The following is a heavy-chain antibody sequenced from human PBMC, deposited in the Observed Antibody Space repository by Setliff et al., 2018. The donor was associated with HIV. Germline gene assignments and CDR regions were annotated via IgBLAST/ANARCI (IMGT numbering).Heavy chain of an antibody. Sequence: VASVKVSCKASGYTFTGYYVHWVRQAPGQGLEWMGWTNPNDGGANYAPRVQGRVTMTSNTSITAASMALSSLRSDDTAVYYCALSSTTTRPYNWFDPWGQGTLVTVSS. J-gene: IGHJ5*02. V-gene: IGHV1-2*02. CDR2: TNPNDGGA. D-gene: IGHD1-1*01. CDR1: GYTFTGYY. CDR3: ALSSTTTRPYNWFDP.